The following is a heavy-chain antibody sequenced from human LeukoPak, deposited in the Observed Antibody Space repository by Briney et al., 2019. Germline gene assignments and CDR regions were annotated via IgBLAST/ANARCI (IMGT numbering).Heavy chain of an antibody. Sequence: ASVKVSCKASGGTFTSYDINWVRQATGQGLEWMGWMNPNSGNTGYAQKFQGRVTITRNTSISTAYMELSSLRSEDTAVYYCARKRIFRPLDAFDIWGQGTMVTVSS. CDR3: ARKRIFRPLDAFDI. CDR1: GGTFTSYD. D-gene: IGHD3-9*01. CDR2: MNPNSGNT. J-gene: IGHJ3*02. V-gene: IGHV1-8*01.